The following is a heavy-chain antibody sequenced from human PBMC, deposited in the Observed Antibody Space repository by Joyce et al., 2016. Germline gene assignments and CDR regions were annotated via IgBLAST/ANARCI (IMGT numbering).Heavy chain of an antibody. D-gene: IGHD3-3*01. CDR3: ARDPPAYYDFMSAYPPYMDV. J-gene: IGHJ6*03. Sequence: QVQLVESGGGVVQPGRSLRLSCAASGFTFSSHGIHWVRQAPGKGLEWVTVISYDGGNKYYADSVTCRFTISRDNSKNTVYLEMNSLRTEDTAVYYCARDPPAYYDFMSAYPPYMDVWGNGTTVTVAS. CDR1: GFTFSSHG. CDR2: ISYDGGNK. V-gene: IGHV3-30*03.